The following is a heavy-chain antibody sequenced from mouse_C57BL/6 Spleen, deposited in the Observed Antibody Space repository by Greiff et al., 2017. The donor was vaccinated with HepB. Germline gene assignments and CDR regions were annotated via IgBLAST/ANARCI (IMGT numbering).Heavy chain of an antibody. D-gene: IGHD1-1*01. J-gene: IGHJ4*01. V-gene: IGHV5-12*01. CDR3: ARHGLNYYGSSYGYAMDY. Sequence: EVQRVESGGGLVQPGGSLKLSCAASGFTFSDYYMYWVRQTPEKRLEWVAYISNGGGSTYYPDTVKGRFTISRDNAKNTLYLQMSRLKSEDTAMYYCARHGLNYYGSSYGYAMDYWGQGTSVTVSS. CDR2: ISNGGGST. CDR1: GFTFSDYY.